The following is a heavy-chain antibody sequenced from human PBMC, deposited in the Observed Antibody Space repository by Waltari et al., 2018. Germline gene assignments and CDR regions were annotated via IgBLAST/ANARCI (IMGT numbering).Heavy chain of an antibody. CDR3: ARLFGAAAAGVGD. J-gene: IGHJ4*02. CDR2: IYYSGSN. V-gene: IGHV4-39*01. Sequence: QLQLQESGPGLVKPSETLSLTCTVSGGSISSSSYYWGWIRQPPGKGLEWIGSIYYSGSNDHNPSLKGRVSISVDTSRNQFSLKLSSVTAAETAVYYCARLFGAAAAGVGDWGQGTLVTVAS. D-gene: IGHD6-13*01. CDR1: GGSISSSSYY.